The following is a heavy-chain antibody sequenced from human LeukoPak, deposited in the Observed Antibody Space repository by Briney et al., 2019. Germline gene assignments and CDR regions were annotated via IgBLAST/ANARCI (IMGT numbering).Heavy chain of an antibody. D-gene: IGHD2-2*01. J-gene: IGHJ6*02. CDR2: ISDSGDRT. V-gene: IGHV3-23*01. CDR1: GFAFSSQD. CDR3: ARDLSYCTITSCSYYYYGMDV. Sequence: GGSLRLSCAASGFAFSSQDMGWVRQAPGKGLEWVSAISDSGDRTYYVDSVKGRFTISRDNAKNSLYLQMNSLRAEDTAVYYCARDLSYCTITSCSYYYYGMDVWGRGTTVTVSS.